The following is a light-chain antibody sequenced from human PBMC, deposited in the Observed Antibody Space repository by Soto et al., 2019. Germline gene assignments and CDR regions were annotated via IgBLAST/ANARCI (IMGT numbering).Light chain of an antibody. CDR2: KAS. V-gene: IGKV1-5*03. CDR1: QYISSW. J-gene: IGKJ1*01. CDR3: QQYNSQRT. Sequence: DIQMTQSPSTLSASVGDRVTITCRASQYISSWLAWYQQNPGKAPKLLIYKASSLESGVPSRFSGSGSGTEFTLPISSLQPDDFATYYCQQYNSQRTFGQGTKVEIK.